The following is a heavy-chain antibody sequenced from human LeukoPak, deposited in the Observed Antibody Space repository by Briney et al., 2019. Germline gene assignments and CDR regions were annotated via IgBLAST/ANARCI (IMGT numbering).Heavy chain of an antibody. J-gene: IGHJ3*02. CDR3: AGGTGASDAFNI. V-gene: IGHV6-1*01. CDR2: TYYRSKWYN. Sequence: SQTLSLTCALSGDSVSSNSAAWNWIRQSPSRGLEWLGRTYYRSKWYNDYAVSVKSRITINPDTSKNQFSLQLISVTPEDTAVYYCAGGTGASDAFNIWGQGTMVTVSS. CDR1: GDSVSSNSAA. D-gene: IGHD3/OR15-3a*01.